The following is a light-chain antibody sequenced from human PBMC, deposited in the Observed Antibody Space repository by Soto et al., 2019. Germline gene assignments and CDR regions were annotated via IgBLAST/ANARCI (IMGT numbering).Light chain of an antibody. Sequence: QSALTQPASVSGSPGQSITISCTGTSSDVGGYKYVSWYQQHPGKDPKLMIYEVSNRPSGVSNRFSGSKSGNTASLTISGLQAEDEADYYCSSYTSSSTLVFGTGTKVTVL. V-gene: IGLV2-14*01. J-gene: IGLJ1*01. CDR2: EVS. CDR1: SSDVGGYKY. CDR3: SSYTSSSTLV.